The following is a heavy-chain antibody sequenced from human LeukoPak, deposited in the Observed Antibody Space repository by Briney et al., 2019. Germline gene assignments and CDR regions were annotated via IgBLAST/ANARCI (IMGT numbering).Heavy chain of an antibody. Sequence: GGSLRLSCAASGFTFSSYWMSWVRQAPGKGLEWVANIKQDGSEKYYVDSVKGRFTISRDNAKNSLYLQMNSLRAEGTAVYYCARDGDTAMVLFDYWGQGTLVTVSS. CDR3: ARDGDTAMVLFDY. J-gene: IGHJ4*02. D-gene: IGHD5-18*01. V-gene: IGHV3-7*01. CDR1: GFTFSSYW. CDR2: IKQDGSEK.